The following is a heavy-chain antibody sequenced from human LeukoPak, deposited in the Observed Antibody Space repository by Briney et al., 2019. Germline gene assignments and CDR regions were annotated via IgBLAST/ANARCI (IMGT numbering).Heavy chain of an antibody. CDR2: INHSGST. Sequence: SETLSLTCAVYGGSFSGYYWSWIRQPPGKGLEWIGEINHSGSTNYNPSLKSRVTISVDTSKNQFSLKLSSVTAADTAVYYCVRGGRITIFGVVNNWFDPWGQGTLVTVSS. CDR3: VRGGRITIFGVVNNWFDP. D-gene: IGHD3-3*01. J-gene: IGHJ5*02. V-gene: IGHV4-34*01. CDR1: GGSFSGYY.